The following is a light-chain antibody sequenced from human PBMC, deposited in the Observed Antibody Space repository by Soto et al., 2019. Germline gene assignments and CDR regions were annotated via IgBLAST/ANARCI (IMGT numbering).Light chain of an antibody. CDR3: CSFADFTYV. CDR1: SSDIGAYDY. CDR2: EVT. J-gene: IGLJ1*01. Sequence: QSALTQPASPSGSPGQSITISCTGTSSDIGAYDYVSWFQQHPGKAPKLIIYEVTKRPSGVSTRFSGSKSGNTASLTISGLRDVDEADYYCCSFADFTYVFGTGTKVTVL. V-gene: IGLV2-14*01.